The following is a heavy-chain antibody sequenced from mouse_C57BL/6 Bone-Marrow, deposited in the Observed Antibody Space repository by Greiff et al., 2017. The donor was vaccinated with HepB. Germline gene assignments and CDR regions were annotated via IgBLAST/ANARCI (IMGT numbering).Heavy chain of an antibody. J-gene: IGHJ3*01. D-gene: IGHD4-1*01. Sequence: DVMLVESGGGLVQPKGSLKLSCAASGFSFNTYAMNWVRQAPGKGLEWVARIRSKSNNYATYSADSVKDRFTISRDDSESMLYLQMNNLKTEDTAMYYCVRQVGRVFAYWGQGTLVTVSA. CDR1: GFSFNTYA. V-gene: IGHV10-1*01. CDR2: IRSKSNNYAT. CDR3: VRQVGRVFAY.